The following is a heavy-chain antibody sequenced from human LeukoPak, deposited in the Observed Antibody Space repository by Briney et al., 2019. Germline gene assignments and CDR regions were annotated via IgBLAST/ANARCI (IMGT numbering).Heavy chain of an antibody. J-gene: IGHJ4*02. Sequence: SETLSLTCTVSGASTSSSYWSWIRQPPGKGLELIVYTFHNGDTNYNPSLESRVTISVDTSKNDFSLRMTSVTAADTAIYYCARGAGGPDYWGPGTLVTVSS. V-gene: IGHV4-59*01. CDR1: GASTSSSY. CDR3: ARGAGGPDY. D-gene: IGHD3-16*01. CDR2: TFHNGDT.